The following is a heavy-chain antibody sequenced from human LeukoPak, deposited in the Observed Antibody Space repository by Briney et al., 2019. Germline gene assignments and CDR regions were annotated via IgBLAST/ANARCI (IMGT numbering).Heavy chain of an antibody. D-gene: IGHD2-15*01. CDR3: AKDLPSGIVVVVAAPYDAFDI. Sequence: GGSLRLSCAASGFTVSSNYMSWVRQAPGKGLEWVSVIYSGGSTYYADSVKGRFTIFRDNAKNSLYLQMNSLRAEDTAVYYCAKDLPSGIVVVVAAPYDAFDIWGQGTMVTVSS. J-gene: IGHJ3*02. V-gene: IGHV3-53*01. CDR1: GFTVSSNY. CDR2: IYSGGST.